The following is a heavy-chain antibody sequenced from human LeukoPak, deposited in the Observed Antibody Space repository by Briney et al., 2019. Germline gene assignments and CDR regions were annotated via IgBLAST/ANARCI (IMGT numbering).Heavy chain of an antibody. V-gene: IGHV1-8*03. CDR3: ARVSGPVTGTTDY. Sequence: VASVKVSCKASGYTFTSYDINWVRQAPGQGLEWMGWMNPNSGNTGYAQKFQGRVTITRNTSISTAYMELSSLRSEDTAVYYCARVSGPVTGTTDYWGQGTLVTVSS. CDR2: MNPNSGNT. CDR1: GYTFTSYD. J-gene: IGHJ4*02. D-gene: IGHD1-7*01.